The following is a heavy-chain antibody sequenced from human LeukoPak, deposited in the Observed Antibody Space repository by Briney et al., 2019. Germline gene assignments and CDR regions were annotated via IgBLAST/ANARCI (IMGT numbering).Heavy chain of an antibody. D-gene: IGHD3-10*01. Sequence: GESLKISCKGSGYNFPSYWIGWVRQMPGKGLEWMGVIYPDDSDTRYSPSFQGQVTISADKSISTAYLQWSSLKASDTAMYYCATMVRGVGGCFDYWGQGTLVTVSS. V-gene: IGHV5-51*01. J-gene: IGHJ4*02. CDR1: GYNFPSYW. CDR3: ATMVRGVGGCFDY. CDR2: IYPDDSDT.